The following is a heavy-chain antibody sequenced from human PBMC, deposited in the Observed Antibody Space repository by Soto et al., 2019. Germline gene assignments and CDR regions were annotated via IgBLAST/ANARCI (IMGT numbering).Heavy chain of an antibody. CDR1: GFTFSDYY. CDR3: ARIRRVEMATIFDY. CDR2: ISSSGSTI. Sequence: GSLRLSCAASGFTFSDYYMSWIRQAPGKGLEWVSYISSSGSTIYYADSAKGRFTISRDNAQNSLYLQMNSLRAEDTAVYYCARIRRVEMATIFDYWGQGTLVT. J-gene: IGHJ4*02. V-gene: IGHV3-11*01. D-gene: IGHD5-12*01.